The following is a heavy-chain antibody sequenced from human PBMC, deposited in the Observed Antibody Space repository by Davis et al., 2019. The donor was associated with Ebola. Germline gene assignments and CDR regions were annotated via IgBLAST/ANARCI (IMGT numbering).Heavy chain of an antibody. V-gene: IGHV3-30*03. Sequence: GGSLRLSCAASGFTFSSYGMHWVRQAPGKGLEWVAVISYDGSNKYYADSVKGRFTISRDNSKYMLYLQMSGLRAEDTAVYYCAREDTAMAYFDCWGQGTLVTVSS. CDR1: GFTFSSYG. D-gene: IGHD5-18*01. CDR3: AREDTAMAYFDC. CDR2: ISYDGSNK. J-gene: IGHJ4*02.